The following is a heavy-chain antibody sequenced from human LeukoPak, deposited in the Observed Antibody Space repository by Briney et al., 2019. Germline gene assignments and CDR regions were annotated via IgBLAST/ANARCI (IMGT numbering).Heavy chain of an antibody. CDR3: ARLWFGESPLGAFQH. V-gene: IGHV4-39*01. CDR2: IYYSGST. CDR1: GGSISSSSYY. D-gene: IGHD3-10*01. Sequence: PSETLSLTCTVSGGSISSSSYYWGWIRQPPGKGLEWIGSIYYSGSTYYNPSLKSRVTISVDTSKNQFSLKLSSVTAADTAVYYCARLWFGESPLGAFQHWGQGTLVTVSS. J-gene: IGHJ1*01.